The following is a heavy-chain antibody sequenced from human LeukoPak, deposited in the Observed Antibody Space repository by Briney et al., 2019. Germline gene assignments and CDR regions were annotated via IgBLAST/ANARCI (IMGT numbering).Heavy chain of an antibody. CDR3: ARHGAYSYAWDFFDY. CDR2: IHHSGRT. Sequence: SETLSLTCTVSGDSISSYYWSWIRQPPGKGLEWIGYIHHSGRTNHNPALTSRATISLDTSKNQFSLELSSVTAADTAVYYCARHGAYSYAWDFFDYWGQGTLVTVSP. D-gene: IGHD5-18*01. V-gene: IGHV4-59*08. J-gene: IGHJ4*02. CDR1: GDSISSYY.